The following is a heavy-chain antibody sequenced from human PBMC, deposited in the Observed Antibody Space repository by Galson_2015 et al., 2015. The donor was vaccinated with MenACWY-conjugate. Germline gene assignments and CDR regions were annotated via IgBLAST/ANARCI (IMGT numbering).Heavy chain of an antibody. V-gene: IGHV6-1*01. J-gene: IGHJ4*02. CDR1: GDSVSSKSVA. CDR2: TYYRSKWFN. Sequence: CAISGDSVSSKSVAWNWIRQSPSRGLEWLGRTYYRSKWFNDYATSVKSRITISPDTSKNQFSLQLNSVTPEDTAVYYCARWGPAGTSDYWGQGTLVTVSS. CDR3: ARWGPAGTSDY. D-gene: IGHD6-13*01.